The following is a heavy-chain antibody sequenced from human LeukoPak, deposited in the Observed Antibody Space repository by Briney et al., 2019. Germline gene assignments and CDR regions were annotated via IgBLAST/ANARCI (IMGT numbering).Heavy chain of an antibody. CDR3: ARRRGYSYGPLDY. CDR2: INHSGST. D-gene: IGHD5-18*01. J-gene: IGHJ4*02. V-gene: IGHV4-34*01. Sequence: SETLSLTCAVYGGSFSGYYWSWIRQPPGKGLEWIGEINHSGSTNYNPSLKSRVTISVDTSKNQFSLKLSSVTAAYTAVYYCARRRGYSYGPLDYWGQGTLVTVSS. CDR1: GGSFSGYY.